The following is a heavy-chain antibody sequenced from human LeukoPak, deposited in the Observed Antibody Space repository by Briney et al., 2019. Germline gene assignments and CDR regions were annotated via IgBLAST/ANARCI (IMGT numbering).Heavy chain of an antibody. CDR1: GYSLTNYW. V-gene: IGHV5-51*01. D-gene: IGHD3-16*02. Sequence: GESLKISCKGSGYSLTNYWIGWVRQMPGKGLEWMGIISPGDSDTRYSPSFQGQVTISVDKSISTAYLQWNSLKASDTAMYYCARVRFDYDYVWGSYRAPSYYYYMDVWGKGTTVTVSS. J-gene: IGHJ6*03. CDR3: ARVRFDYDYVWGSYRAPSYYYYMDV. CDR2: ISPGDSDT.